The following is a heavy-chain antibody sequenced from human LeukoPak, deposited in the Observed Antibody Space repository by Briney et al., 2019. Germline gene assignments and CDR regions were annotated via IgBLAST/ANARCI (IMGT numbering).Heavy chain of an antibody. J-gene: IGHJ5*02. CDR3: AKDTSYDFWSGSQNWFDP. V-gene: IGHV3-30*02. CDR2: IRYDGSNK. Sequence: SGGSLRLSCAASGFTFSSYGMHWVRQAPGKGLEWVAFIRYDGSNKYYADSVKGRFTISRDNSKNTLYLQMNSLRAEDTAVYYCAKDTSYDFWSGSQNWFDPWGQGTLVTVSS. D-gene: IGHD3-3*01. CDR1: GFTFSSYG.